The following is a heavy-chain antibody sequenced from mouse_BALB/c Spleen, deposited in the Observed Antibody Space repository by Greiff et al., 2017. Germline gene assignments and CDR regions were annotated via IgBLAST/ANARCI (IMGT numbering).Heavy chain of an antibody. CDR2: IDPSDSET. CDR1: GYTFTSYW. CDR3: ARGGYDGGGSWFAY. Sequence: VQLQQPGAELVKPGAPVKLSCKASGYTFTSYWMNWVKQRPGRGLEWIGRIDPSDSETHYNQKFKDKATLTVDKSSSTAYIQLSSLTSEDSAVYDCARGGYDGGGSWFAYWGQGTLVTVSA. V-gene: IGHV1-69*02. J-gene: IGHJ3*01. D-gene: IGHD2-3*01.